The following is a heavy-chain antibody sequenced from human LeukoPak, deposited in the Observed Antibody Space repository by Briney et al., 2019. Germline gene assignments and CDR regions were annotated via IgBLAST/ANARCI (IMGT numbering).Heavy chain of an antibody. V-gene: IGHV1-24*01. CDR1: GYTLTELS. CDR2: FDPEDPEDGEA. D-gene: IGHD6-13*01. Sequence: GASVKVSCKVSGYTLTELSMHWVRQAPGKGLEWMGGFDPEDPEDGEAIYAQKFQGRVTMTEDTSTDTAYMELSSLRSEDTAVYYRTTGKIYCSSCSDDYWGQGTLVTVSS. J-gene: IGHJ4*02. CDR3: TTGKIYCSSCSDDY.